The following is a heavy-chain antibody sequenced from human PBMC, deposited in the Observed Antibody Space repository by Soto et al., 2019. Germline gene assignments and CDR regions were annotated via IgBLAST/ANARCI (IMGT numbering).Heavy chain of an antibody. CDR3: ARAAAPGSGRRVDV. CDR2: INPSGGRA. Sequence: QVQLVQSGAEVKKPGASVKVSCKSSGYTFTSYYIHWVRQAPGQGLEWMGIINPSGGRATYAQTFQGRVTMTSDTSTSTVYMELGSLISGDMAVYFCARAAAPGSGRRVDVWGQGTSVTVSS. D-gene: IGHD6-13*01. V-gene: IGHV1-46*01. J-gene: IGHJ6*02. CDR1: GYTFTSYY.